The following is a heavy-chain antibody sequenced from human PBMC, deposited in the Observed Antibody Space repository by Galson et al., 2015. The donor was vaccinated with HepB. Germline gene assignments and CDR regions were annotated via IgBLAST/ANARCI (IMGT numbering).Heavy chain of an antibody. CDR3: AKQGGYNTYYYYYGMDV. Sequence: SLRLSCAASGFTFSSYGMHWVRQAPGKGLEWVAVISYDGSNKYYADSVKGRFTISRDNSKNTLYLQMNSLRAEDTAVYYCAKQGGYNTYYYYYGMDVWGQGTTVTVSS. D-gene: IGHD5-24*01. V-gene: IGHV3-30*18. J-gene: IGHJ6*02. CDR1: GFTFSSYG. CDR2: ISYDGSNK.